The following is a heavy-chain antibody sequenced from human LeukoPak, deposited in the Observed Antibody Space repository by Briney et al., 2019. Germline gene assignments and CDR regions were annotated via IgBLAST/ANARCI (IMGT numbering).Heavy chain of an antibody. V-gene: IGHV4-59*01. CDR1: GGSISSYY. D-gene: IGHD3-22*01. CDR3: VRGKTTYYYDSSGSFDI. J-gene: IGHJ3*02. CDR2: IYYSGST. Sequence: SETLSLTXTVSGGSISSYYWSWIRQPPGKGLEWIGYIYYSGSTNYNPSLKRRVTISVDTSKNQFSLKLSSVTAADTAVYYCVRGKTTYYYDSSGSFDIWGQGTMVTVSS.